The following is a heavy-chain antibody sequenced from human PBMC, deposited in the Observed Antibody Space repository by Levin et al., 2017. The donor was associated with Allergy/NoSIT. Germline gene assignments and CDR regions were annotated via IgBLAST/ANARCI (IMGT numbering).Heavy chain of an antibody. D-gene: IGHD2-15*01. CDR1: GFSFSNYA. Sequence: SGESLKISCAASGFSFSNYAMSWVRQAPGKGLEWVSAVIVSGGSTFYADSVKGRFTISRDNSENTLSLQMNSLRLEDTAVYHCVKGYGMDAWGQGTTVTVSS. V-gene: IGHV3-23*01. CDR2: VIVSGGST. J-gene: IGHJ6*02. CDR3: VKGYGMDA.